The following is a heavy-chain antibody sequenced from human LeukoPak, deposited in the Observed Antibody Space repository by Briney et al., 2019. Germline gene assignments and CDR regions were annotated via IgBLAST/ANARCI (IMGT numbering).Heavy chain of an antibody. Sequence: ASVKVSFKASGYTFTGYYMHWVPQAPGQGLECMGWINPNSGGTNYAQKFQGRVSLTRDTSIRTAYMEVSRVRCDETAVYYCARPRQDPNWFDPWGQGTRVTVFS. CDR2: INPNSGGT. CDR3: ARPRQDPNWFDP. CDR1: GYTFTGYY. V-gene: IGHV1-2*02. J-gene: IGHJ5*02.